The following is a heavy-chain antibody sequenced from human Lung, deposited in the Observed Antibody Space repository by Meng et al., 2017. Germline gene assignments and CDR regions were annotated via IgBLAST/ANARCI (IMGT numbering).Heavy chain of an antibody. D-gene: IGHD4-17*01. Sequence: ASVKVSCKPSGYTFNSYYIHWVRQAPGQGLEWMGLINPTGDNTTYTQRFQGRLTMTRDISTSTVYMDLNSLGSEDTAVYYCAIGAYGDYEIDYWGRGTLVTVSS. CDR2: INPTGDNT. CDR1: GYTFNSYY. V-gene: IGHV1-46*02. CDR3: AIGAYGDYEIDY. J-gene: IGHJ4*02.